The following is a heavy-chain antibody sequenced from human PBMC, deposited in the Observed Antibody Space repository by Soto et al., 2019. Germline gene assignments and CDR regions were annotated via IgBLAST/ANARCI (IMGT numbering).Heavy chain of an antibody. CDR1: GGTFSSYT. V-gene: IGHV1-69*02. Sequence: SVKVSCKASGGTFSSYTISWVRQAPGQGLEWMGRIIPILGIANYAQKFQGRVTITADNSTSTAYMELSSLRSEDTAVYYCARGNLGYCSGGSCYEDYWGQGTLVTVSS. CDR2: IIPILGIA. J-gene: IGHJ4*02. CDR3: ARGNLGYCSGGSCYEDY. D-gene: IGHD2-15*01.